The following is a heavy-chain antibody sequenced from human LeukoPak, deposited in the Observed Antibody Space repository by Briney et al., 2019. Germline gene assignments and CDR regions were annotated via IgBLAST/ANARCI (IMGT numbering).Heavy chain of an antibody. CDR2: ISGSSDNT. Sequence: GGSLRLSCAASGFAFSTYVMSWVRQAPGRGLEWASGISGSSDNTYYADSVKGRFTISRDNSKNTLYLQMSSLRAEDTAVYYCAKFHSGSHWGQGTLVTVSS. CDR3: AKFHSGSH. D-gene: IGHD1-26*01. CDR1: GFAFSTYV. J-gene: IGHJ4*02. V-gene: IGHV3-23*01.